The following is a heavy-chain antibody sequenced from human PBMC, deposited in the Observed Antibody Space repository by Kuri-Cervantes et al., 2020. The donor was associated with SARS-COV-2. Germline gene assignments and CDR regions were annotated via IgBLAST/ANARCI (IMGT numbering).Heavy chain of an antibody. Sequence: GGSLRLSCAASEFSFSNYWMTWVRQVPGKGLEWVANIKEDGSQKYYLDSVAGRFTISRDNAKNSLNLQMNSLRAEDTAVYYCARDRGIVVVPAAIWFDPWGQGTLVTVSS. CDR3: ARDRGIVVVPAAIWFDP. CDR2: IKEDGSQK. D-gene: IGHD2-2*01. J-gene: IGHJ5*02. V-gene: IGHV3-7*01. CDR1: EFSFSNYW.